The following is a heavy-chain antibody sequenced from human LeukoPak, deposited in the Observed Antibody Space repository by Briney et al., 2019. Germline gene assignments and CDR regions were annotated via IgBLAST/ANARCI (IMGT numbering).Heavy chain of an antibody. CDR2: INPSGGST. CDR3: ARDAHGHYYGSGSYRFSYYYYMDV. V-gene: IGHV1-46*01. D-gene: IGHD3-10*01. Sequence: ASVKVSCKASGYTFTSYYMDWVRQAPGQGLEWMGIINPSGGSTSYAQKFQGRVTMTRDTSTSTVYMELSSLRSEDTAVYYCARDAHGHYYGSGSYRFSYYYYMDVWGKGTTVTISS. CDR1: GYTFTSYY. J-gene: IGHJ6*03.